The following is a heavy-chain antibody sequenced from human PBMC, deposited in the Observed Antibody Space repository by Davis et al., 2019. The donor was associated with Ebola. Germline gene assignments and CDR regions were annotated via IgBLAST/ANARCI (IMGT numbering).Heavy chain of an antibody. CDR2: ISYDGSNK. Sequence: PGGSLRLSCAASGFTFSSYGMHWVRQAPGKGLGWVAVISYDGSNKYYADSVKGRFTISRDNSKNTLYLQMNSLRAEDTAVYYCAKGGYYGSGYDWYYFDYWGQGTLVTVSS. CDR3: AKGGYYGSGYDWYYFDY. D-gene: IGHD3-10*01. CDR1: GFTFSSYG. V-gene: IGHV3-30*18. J-gene: IGHJ4*02.